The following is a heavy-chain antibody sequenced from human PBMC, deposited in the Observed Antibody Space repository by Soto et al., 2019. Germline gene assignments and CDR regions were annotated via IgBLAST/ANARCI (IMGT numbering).Heavy chain of an antibody. J-gene: IGHJ5*01. V-gene: IGHV3-21*02. Sequence: EVQLVESGGGLVKPGGSLRLSCAASGFTFSAYTMNWVRQAPGKGLEWVSSLDPSSTYIYYADSVKGRFTPSRDNAKNSLFLRLNSLRADDTALYYCVRGSYGDYDSWGQGTLVTVSS. CDR3: VRGSYGDYDS. D-gene: IGHD4-17*01. CDR1: GFTFSAYT. CDR2: LDPSSTYI.